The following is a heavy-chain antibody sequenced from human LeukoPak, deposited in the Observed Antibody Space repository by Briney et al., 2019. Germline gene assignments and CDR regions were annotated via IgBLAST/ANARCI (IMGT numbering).Heavy chain of an antibody. V-gene: IGHV1-58*01. CDR1: GFTFTSSA. D-gene: IGHD6-19*01. J-gene: IGHJ3*02. Sequence: ASVKVSCKASGFTFTSSAVQWVRQARGQRLEWIGWIVVGSGNTNYAQKFQERVTITRDMSTSTAYMELSSLRSEDTAVYYCAADSGVVVANDAFDIWGQGTMVTVSS. CDR3: AADSGVVVANDAFDI. CDR2: IVVGSGNT.